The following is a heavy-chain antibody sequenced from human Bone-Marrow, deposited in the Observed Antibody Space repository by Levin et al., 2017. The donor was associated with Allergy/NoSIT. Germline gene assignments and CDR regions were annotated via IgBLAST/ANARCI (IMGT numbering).Heavy chain of an antibody. CDR3: AKPPPVLRFLEWSLGS. CDR2: ISDSGAST. CDR1: GFTFGDFA. Sequence: GGSLRLSCEGAGFTFGDFAFNWVRQAPGKGLEWVSSISDSGASTYYSDSVKGRFTISRDNFQNTVYLQMDSLRPEDTAIYYCAKPPPVLRFLEWSLGSWGQGTLVAVSS. D-gene: IGHD3-3*01. J-gene: IGHJ5*02. V-gene: IGHV3-23*01.